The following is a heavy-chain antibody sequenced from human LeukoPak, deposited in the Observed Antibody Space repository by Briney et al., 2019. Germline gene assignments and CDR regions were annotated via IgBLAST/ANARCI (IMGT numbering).Heavy chain of an antibody. CDR1: GFTLGRYW. V-gene: IGHV3-74*01. Sequence: PGRALRLSCAASGFTLGRYWMHWFRQAPGTGVGWVARSNSDGKITDDADSVRGRFTTSRDTTKNTVYLQMSSLRAEDTGVYYCARDHHDFWSGYPNYWGQGTLVIVSS. CDR3: ARDHHDFWSGYPNY. D-gene: IGHD3-3*01. J-gene: IGHJ4*02. CDR2: SNSDGKIT.